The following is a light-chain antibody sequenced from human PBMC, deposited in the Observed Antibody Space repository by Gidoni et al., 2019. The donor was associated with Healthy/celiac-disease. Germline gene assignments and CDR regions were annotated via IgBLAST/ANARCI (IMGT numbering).Light chain of an antibody. J-gene: IGKJ1*01. CDR3: KQSYSTPRT. CDR2: AAS. V-gene: IGKV1-39*01. CDR1: QSISSY. Sequence: DIQITQSPSSLSASVGDRVTITCRASQSISSYLNGYQQKPGKAPKLLIYAASSLQSGVPSRFRGSGSGTDFTLTISSLRPEDFATYYCKQSYSTPRTFGQGTKVEIK.